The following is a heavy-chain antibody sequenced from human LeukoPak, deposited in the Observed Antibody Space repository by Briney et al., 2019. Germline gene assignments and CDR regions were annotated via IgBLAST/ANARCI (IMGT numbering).Heavy chain of an antibody. CDR1: GFTFSSYW. Sequence: SGGSLRLSCAASGFTFSSYWMSWVRQAPGKGLEWVANIKRDGSEKYYVDSVKGRFTISRDNAKNSLYLQMNSLRAEDTAVYYCARDSDGGKIAFDYWGQGTLVTVSS. J-gene: IGHJ4*02. CDR2: IKRDGSEK. CDR3: ARDSDGGKIAFDY. V-gene: IGHV3-7*01. D-gene: IGHD4-23*01.